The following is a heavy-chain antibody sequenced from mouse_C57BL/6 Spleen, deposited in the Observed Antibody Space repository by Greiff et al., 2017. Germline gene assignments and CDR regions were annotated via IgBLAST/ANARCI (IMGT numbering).Heavy chain of an antibody. V-gene: IGHV1-76*01. Sequence: VQLQQSGAELVRPGASVKLSCKASGYTFTDYYINWVKQRPGQGLEWIARIYPGSGNTYYNEKFKGKATLTAEKSSSTAYMQLSSLTSEDSAVYFCARSCTAQGFAYWGQGTLVTVSA. CDR3: ARSCTAQGFAY. D-gene: IGHD3-2*02. J-gene: IGHJ3*01. CDR1: GYTFTDYY. CDR2: IYPGSGNT.